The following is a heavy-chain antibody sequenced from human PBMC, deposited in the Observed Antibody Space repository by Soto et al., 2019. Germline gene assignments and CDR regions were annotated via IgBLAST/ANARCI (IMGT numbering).Heavy chain of an antibody. Sequence: QVQVVQSGVEVRRPGSSVKVSCKASGDTFKNCVISWVRQAPGQGLEWMGGIIPLFGTTDFAQRFQGRLTSTTDEATTTADMELSRLRSEDTATYYCAAELDFGKLSVVWGQGTTVIVSS. J-gene: IGHJ6*02. D-gene: IGHD3-10*01. V-gene: IGHV1-69*01. CDR2: IIPLFGTT. CDR1: GDTFKNCV. CDR3: AAELDFGKLSVV.